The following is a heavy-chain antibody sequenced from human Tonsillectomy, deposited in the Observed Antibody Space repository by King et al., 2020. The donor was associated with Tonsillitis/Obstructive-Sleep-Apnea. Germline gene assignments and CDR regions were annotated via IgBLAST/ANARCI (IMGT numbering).Heavy chain of an antibody. CDR1: GGSISSSSYY. J-gene: IGHJ5*02. CDR3: ARPKSAYSSGWYGGQWFDP. D-gene: IGHD6-19*01. Sequence: QLQESGPGLVKPSETLSLTCTVSGGSISSSSYYWGWIRQPPGKGLEWIVSIYYSGSTYYNPSLKRRVTISVDTYKNQFSLKLRSVTAAATAVYYCARPKSAYSSGWYGGQWFDPWGQGTLVTVSS. V-gene: IGHV4-39*01. CDR2: IYYSGST.